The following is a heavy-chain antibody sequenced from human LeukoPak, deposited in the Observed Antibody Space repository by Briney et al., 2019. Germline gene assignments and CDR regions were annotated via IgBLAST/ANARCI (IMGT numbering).Heavy chain of an antibody. D-gene: IGHD1-1*01. J-gene: IGHJ4*02. Sequence: PGGSLRLSCSVSGFTINRNNKHWVRQAPGKGLEYVSAISSNGGDIYYADSVKGRFTISRDNYKNTLYLQMSSLRPEDTAVYYCVNNCDFYYWGQGTLVTVPS. CDR2: ISSNGGDI. CDR3: VNNCDFYY. V-gene: IGHV3-64D*08. CDR1: GFTINRNN.